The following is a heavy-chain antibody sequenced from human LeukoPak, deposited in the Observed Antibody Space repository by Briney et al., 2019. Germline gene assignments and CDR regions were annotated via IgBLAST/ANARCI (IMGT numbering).Heavy chain of an antibody. D-gene: IGHD6-13*01. CDR3: ARAPIIYSSIWYDY. J-gene: IGHJ4*02. CDR2: NNPNSGGT. Sequence: GASVKVSCKASGFTFTGYYMHWVRQAPGQGLEWMGWNNPNSGGTNYAQKFQGWVTMTWDTSISTAYMELSRLRSDDTAVYYCARAPIIYSSIWYDYWGQGTLVTVSS. CDR1: GFTFTGYY. V-gene: IGHV1-2*04.